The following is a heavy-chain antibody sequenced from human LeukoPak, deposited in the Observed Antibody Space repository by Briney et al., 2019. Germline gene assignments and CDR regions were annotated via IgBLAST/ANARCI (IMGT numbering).Heavy chain of an antibody. D-gene: IGHD2-15*01. J-gene: IGHJ5*02. CDR3: ARGFPQGFGFDP. CDR1: GYTFTSYY. Sequence: AASVKVSCKASGYTFTSYYMHWVRQAPGQGLEWMGWISAYNSDINYAQQFQGRVTLTTDTSTSTAYMELRSLRSDATAVYYCARGFPQGFGFDPWGQGTLVTVSS. CDR2: ISAYNSDI. V-gene: IGHV1-18*04.